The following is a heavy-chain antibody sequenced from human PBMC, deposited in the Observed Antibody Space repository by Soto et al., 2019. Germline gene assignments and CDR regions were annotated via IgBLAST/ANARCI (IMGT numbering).Heavy chain of an antibody. V-gene: IGHV4-61*01. CDR3: ARGRGYGYGIDY. J-gene: IGHJ4*02. CDR2: VFYSGSD. Sequence: QVQLQESGPGLVKPSETLSLTCSVSGGSVSSGNHYWSWIRQPPGKGLEFIAYVFYSGSDNYDPSLKSRLTPSIDTSKNQFSLNLRSVTAADTAVYYCARGRGYGYGIDYWGQGTLVTVSS. D-gene: IGHD5-18*01. CDR1: GGSVSSGNHY.